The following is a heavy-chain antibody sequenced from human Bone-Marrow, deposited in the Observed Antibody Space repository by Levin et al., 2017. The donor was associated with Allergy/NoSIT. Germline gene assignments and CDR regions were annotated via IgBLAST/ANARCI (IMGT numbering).Heavy chain of an antibody. J-gene: IGHJ5*02. D-gene: IGHD5-24*01. Sequence: SETLSLTCGVFGGSFSGYYWTWIRQRPGKGLEWIGEISHSGSTDYNPSLKRRLSMTIETYANQFSLKVSSVTAADTAVYYCARRRIASHNLDPWGQGTLVTVSS. CDR3: ARRRIASHNLDP. CDR1: GGSFSGYY. CDR2: ISHSGST. V-gene: IGHV4-34*01.